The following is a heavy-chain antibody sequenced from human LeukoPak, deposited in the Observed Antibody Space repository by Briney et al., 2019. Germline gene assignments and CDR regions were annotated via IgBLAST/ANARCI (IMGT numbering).Heavy chain of an antibody. J-gene: IGHJ6*02. D-gene: IGHD5-24*01. V-gene: IGHV3-66*01. Sequence: GGSLRLSCAASGFTFSSYAMSWVRQAPGKGLEWVSVIYSGGSTYYADSVKGRFTISRDNSKNTLYLQMNSLRAEDTAVYYCARVEMATISRYYYYYGMDVWGQGTTVTVSS. CDR3: ARVEMATISRYYYYYGMDV. CDR2: IYSGGST. CDR1: GFTFSSYA.